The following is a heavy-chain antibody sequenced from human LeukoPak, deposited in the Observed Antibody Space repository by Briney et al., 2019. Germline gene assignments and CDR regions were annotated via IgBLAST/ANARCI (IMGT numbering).Heavy chain of an antibody. CDR3: ARDGAEGDDSAFDV. V-gene: IGHV3-72*01. D-gene: IGHD2-21*01. J-gene: IGHJ3*01. CDR1: GFIVSGYH. CDR2: TRDRARSYRT. Sequence: GGSLRLSCAASGFIVSGYHMDWVRQAPGKGVEWVGRTRDRARSYRTQYAPSVEDRFSISRDESKNSVFLQMNSLQPEDTAVYYCARDGAEGDDSAFDVWGQGTMVTVSS.